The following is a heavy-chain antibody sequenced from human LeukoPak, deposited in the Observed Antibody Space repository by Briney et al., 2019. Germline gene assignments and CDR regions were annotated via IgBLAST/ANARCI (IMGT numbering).Heavy chain of an antibody. CDR3: ASRPNDFAGPFDY. D-gene: IGHD2-8*01. J-gene: IGHJ4*02. CDR1: GITVSLNY. V-gene: IGHV3-66*01. CDR2: INRGGDR. Sequence: GGSLRLSCAGSGITVSLNYMGWVRQAPGKGLEWVSVINRGGDRYYADSVQGRFSISRDNSKNTLHLQMNSLRVEDTAVNFCASRPNDFAGPFDYWGQGTLVTVSS.